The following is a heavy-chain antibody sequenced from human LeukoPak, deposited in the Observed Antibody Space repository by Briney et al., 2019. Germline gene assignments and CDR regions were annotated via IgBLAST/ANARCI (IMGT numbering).Heavy chain of an antibody. Sequence: GGSLRLSCAVSGITLSNYGMRWVRQAPGKGLEWVAGISDSGANTKYADSVKGRFTISRDNPKNTLYLQMNSLRAEDTAVYFCAKRGVVIRVILVGFHKEAYYFESWGQGALVTVSS. CDR1: GITLSNYG. D-gene: IGHD3/OR15-3a*01. CDR2: ISDSGANT. J-gene: IGHJ4*02. CDR3: AKRGVVIRVILVGFHKEAYYFES. V-gene: IGHV3-23*01.